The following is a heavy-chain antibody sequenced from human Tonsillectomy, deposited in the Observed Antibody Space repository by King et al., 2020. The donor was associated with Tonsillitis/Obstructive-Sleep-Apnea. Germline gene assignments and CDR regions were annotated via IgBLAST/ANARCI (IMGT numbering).Heavy chain of an antibody. J-gene: IGHJ5*02. CDR2: INQSGST. CDR3: ARDEWPQGFDP. CDR1: GGSFSGFY. V-gene: IGHV4-34*01. D-gene: IGHD3-3*01. Sequence: VQLQQWGAGLLKPSETLSLTCAVYGGSFSGFYWSWIRQAPGKGLEWIGEINQSGSTNYNPSLKTRVTISVDTSKNKLSLKLSTVTAADTAVYYCARDEWPQGFDPWGQGTLVTVSS.